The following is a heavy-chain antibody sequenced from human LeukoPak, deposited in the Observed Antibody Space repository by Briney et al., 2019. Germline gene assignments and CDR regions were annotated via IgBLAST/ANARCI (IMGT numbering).Heavy chain of an antibody. J-gene: IGHJ4*02. CDR2: ISAYNGNT. CDR3: ARDPAEYSSSSPQANFDY. D-gene: IGHD6-6*01. Sequence: ASVKVSCKASGYTFTSYGISWVRQAPGQGLEWMGWISAYNGNTNYAQKLQGRVTMTTDTSTSTAYMELRSLRSDDTAVYYCARDPAEYSSSSPQANFDYWGQGTLVTVSS. V-gene: IGHV1-18*01. CDR1: GYTFTSYG.